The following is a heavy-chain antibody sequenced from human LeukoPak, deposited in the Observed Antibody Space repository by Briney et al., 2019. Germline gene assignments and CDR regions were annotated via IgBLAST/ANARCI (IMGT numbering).Heavy chain of an antibody. J-gene: IGHJ3*02. D-gene: IGHD1-26*01. CDR2: IYYSGRT. V-gene: IGHV4-59*12. CDR3: ARDLDVSGSYGGDAFDI. Sequence: SETLSLTCTVSGGSISSYYWNWIRQPPGKGLEWIGYIYYSGRTNYNPSLKSRVTMSVDTSKNQFSLKLSSVTAADTAVYYCARDLDVSGSYGGDAFDIWGQGTMVTVSS. CDR1: GGSISSYY.